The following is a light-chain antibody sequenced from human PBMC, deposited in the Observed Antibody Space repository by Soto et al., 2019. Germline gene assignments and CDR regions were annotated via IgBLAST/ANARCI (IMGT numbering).Light chain of an antibody. Sequence: QSALTQPASVSGSPGQSITISCTGSSSDVGYYNYVSWYQQHPGKAPKLMIYEVSNRPSGVSNRFSGSKSGNTASLTISGLQAEDEADYSGSSYTSSTTLVVFGTGTKLTVL. V-gene: IGLV2-14*01. CDR2: EVS. CDR3: SSYTSSTTLVV. CDR1: SSDVGYYNY. J-gene: IGLJ1*01.